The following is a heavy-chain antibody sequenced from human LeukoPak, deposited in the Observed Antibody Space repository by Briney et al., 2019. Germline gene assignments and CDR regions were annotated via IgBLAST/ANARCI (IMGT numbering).Heavy chain of an antibody. Sequence: TSETLSLTCTVSGASISSGNWWSWVRQPPGKGLEWVSVIYSSGDTYYADSVKGRFTISRDNSKNTLYLQMNSLRAEDTAVYYCAKDSGAAGPEYFDYWGQGTLVTVSS. CDR1: GASISSGNW. CDR3: AKDSGAAGPEYFDY. J-gene: IGHJ4*02. D-gene: IGHD6-13*01. V-gene: IGHV3-53*01. CDR2: IYSSGDT.